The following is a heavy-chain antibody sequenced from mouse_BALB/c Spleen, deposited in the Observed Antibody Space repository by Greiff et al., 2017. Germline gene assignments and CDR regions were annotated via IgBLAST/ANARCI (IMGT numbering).Heavy chain of an antibody. J-gene: IGHJ3*01. CDR1: GFSFSRYS. V-gene: IGHV2-6-4*01. Sequence: QVQLKESGPGLVAPSQSLSITCTVSGFSFSRYSVHWVRQPPGKGLEWLGMIWGGGSTDYNSALKSRLSISKDNSKSQVFLKMNSLQTDDTAMYYGAKNEGAIPYDGYYGAYWGQGTLVTVSA. CDR3: AKNEGAIPYDGYYGAY. D-gene: IGHD2-3*01. CDR2: IWGGGST.